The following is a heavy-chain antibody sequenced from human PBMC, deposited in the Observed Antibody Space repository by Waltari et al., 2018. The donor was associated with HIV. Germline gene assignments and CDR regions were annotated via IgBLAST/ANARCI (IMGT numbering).Heavy chain of an antibody. V-gene: IGHV3-74*01. D-gene: IGHD3-16*01. CDR2: INRDGSST. CDR1: GFTFSSYW. J-gene: IGHJ4*02. CDR3: ASLYNYVWGSPPPFDY. Sequence: EVQLVESGGGLVQPGGSLRLSCAASGFTFSSYWMHWVRQAPGKGLVECSGINRDGSSTNYADSVKGRFTISRDNDKNTVYLQMNSLRAEDTALYYCASLYNYVWGSPPPFDYWGQGTLVTVSS.